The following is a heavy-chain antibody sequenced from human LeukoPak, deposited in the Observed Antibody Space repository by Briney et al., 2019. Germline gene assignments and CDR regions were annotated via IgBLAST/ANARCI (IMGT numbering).Heavy chain of an antibody. CDR2: IRYDGSNE. V-gene: IGHV3-30*02. D-gene: IGHD3-3*01. CDR3: ARVVSNRFLEWGYYYMDV. J-gene: IGHJ6*03. Sequence: PGGSLRLSCAASGLTFSNYGMHWVRQAPGKGLEWVAFIRYDGSNEYYADSVKGRFTISRDKSKNTLYLQMTSLRTEDTAVYYCARVVSNRFLEWGYYYMDVWGKGTTVTVSS. CDR1: GLTFSNYG.